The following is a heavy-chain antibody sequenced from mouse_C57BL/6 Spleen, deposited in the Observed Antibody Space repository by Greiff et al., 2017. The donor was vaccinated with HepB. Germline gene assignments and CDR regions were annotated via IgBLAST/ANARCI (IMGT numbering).Heavy chain of an antibody. CDR1: GYTFTSYW. CDR2: IDPSDSYT. J-gene: IGHJ4*01. CDR3: ARWDYSNYYAMDY. V-gene: IGHV1-69*01. D-gene: IGHD2-5*01. Sequence: QVQLQQPGAELVMPGASVKLSCKASGYTFTSYWMHWVKQRPGQGLEWIGEIDPSDSYTNYNQKFKGKSTLTVDKSSSTAYMRLSSLTSEDSAVYYCARWDYSNYYAMDYWGQGTSVTVSS.